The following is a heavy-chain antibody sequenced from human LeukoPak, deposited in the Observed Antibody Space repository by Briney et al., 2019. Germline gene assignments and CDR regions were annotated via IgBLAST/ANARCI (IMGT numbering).Heavy chain of an antibody. CDR3: ARVTKPLVVVTA. Sequence: SQTLSLTCTVSGGSISSDDYYWSWIRQPPGKGLEWIGYVFYSGSTYYNPSLKSQITISVDRSKNQFSLNLRSVTAADAAVYYCARVTKPLVVVTAWDQGILVTVSS. CDR1: GGSISSDDYY. D-gene: IGHD2-21*02. CDR2: VFYSGST. V-gene: IGHV4-30-4*01. J-gene: IGHJ5*02.